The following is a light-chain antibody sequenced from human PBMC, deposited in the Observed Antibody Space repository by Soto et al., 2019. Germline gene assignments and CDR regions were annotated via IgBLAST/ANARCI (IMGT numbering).Light chain of an antibody. Sequence: TEYPHILCLSPGERATISCRTGETVSSSNLAWYQHIAGQAPRLLIYGASGRATGIPDRFSGSGSGTDFTLTITRLEPEDSAVYYRQHYGGRPQTWAFGQGTKVDIK. J-gene: IGKJ1*01. CDR1: ETVSSSN. CDR3: QHYGGRPQTWA. V-gene: IGKV3-20*01. CDR2: GAS.